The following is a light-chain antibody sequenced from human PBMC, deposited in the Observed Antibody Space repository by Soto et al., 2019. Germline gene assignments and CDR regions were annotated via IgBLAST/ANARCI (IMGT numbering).Light chain of an antibody. Sequence: SVLTQPPSASGSPGQSVTISCTGTSSDVGGYNYVSWYQQHPGRAPKLLIYEVSKRPSGVPDRFSGSKSGKTASLTVSGLQAEDDADYYCSSYAGSNNLLFGGGTKVTVL. CDR2: EVS. CDR3: SSYAGSNNLL. V-gene: IGLV2-8*01. J-gene: IGLJ2*01. CDR1: SSDVGGYNY.